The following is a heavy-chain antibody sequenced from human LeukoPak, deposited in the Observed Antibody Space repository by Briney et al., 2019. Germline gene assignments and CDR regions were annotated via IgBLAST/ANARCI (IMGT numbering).Heavy chain of an antibody. J-gene: IGHJ4*02. CDR3: VAANPNSDY. CDR2: VRYNGNDK. Sequence: GGSLRLSCAASGFTFSAYGMQWVRQAPGKGLEWVAFVRYNGNDKYYADSVKGRFTISRDNSKNTVYLQMNTLRAEDTAVYYCVAANPNSDYWGQGTLVTVSS. V-gene: IGHV3-30*02. CDR1: GFTFSAYG. D-gene: IGHD2-15*01.